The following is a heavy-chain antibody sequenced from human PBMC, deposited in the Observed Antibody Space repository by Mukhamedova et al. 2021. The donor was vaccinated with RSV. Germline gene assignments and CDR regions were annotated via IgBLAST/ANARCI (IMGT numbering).Heavy chain of an antibody. CDR2: ISYDGSNK. CDR3: ARDRWENSGSWGAFDY. CDR1: SSYA. D-gene: IGHD1-26*01. J-gene: IGHJ4*01. Sequence: SSYAMHWVRQAPGKGLEWVAVISYDGSNKYYADSVKGRFTISRDNSKNTLYLQMNSLRAEDTAVYYCARDRWENSGSWGAFDYW. V-gene: IGHV3-30-3*01.